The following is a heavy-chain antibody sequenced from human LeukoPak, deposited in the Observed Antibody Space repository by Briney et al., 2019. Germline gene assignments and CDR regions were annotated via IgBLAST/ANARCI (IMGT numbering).Heavy chain of an antibody. V-gene: IGHV1-24*01. CDR2: FDPEDGET. Sequence: ASVKASCKVSGYTLTELSMHWVRQAPGKGLEWMGGFDPEDGETIYAQKFQGRVTMTEDTSTDTAYMELSSLRSEDTAVYYCAPVAYCGGDCYPFDYWAQGTLVTVSS. J-gene: IGHJ4*02. D-gene: IGHD2-21*02. CDR3: APVAYCGGDCYPFDY. CDR1: GYTLTELS.